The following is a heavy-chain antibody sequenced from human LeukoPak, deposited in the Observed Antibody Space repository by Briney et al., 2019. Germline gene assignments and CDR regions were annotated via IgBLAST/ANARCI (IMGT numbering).Heavy chain of an antibody. CDR3: ARHAKAYGSSCDY. D-gene: IGHD6-13*01. CDR1: GYSFTTYW. CDR2: IDPSESYT. V-gene: IGHV5-10-1*01. J-gene: IGHJ4*02. Sequence: GESLQISCKGSGYSFTTYWISWGRPMPGKGVEWMGRIDPSESYTNYSPSFQGHVSISADKSFSTAYLQWTSLKASDTAMYYCARHAKAYGSSCDYWGQGTLVTVSS.